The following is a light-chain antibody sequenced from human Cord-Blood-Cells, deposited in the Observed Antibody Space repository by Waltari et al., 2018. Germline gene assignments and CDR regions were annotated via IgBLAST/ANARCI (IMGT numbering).Light chain of an antibody. V-gene: IGKV1-39*01. J-gene: IGKJ1*01. CDR1: QSISSY. Sequence: DIQLTQSPSSLSASVGDRVTITCRASQSISSYLHCYQQKPGKVPKLLIYASSSLPSGVPSRFSGSGSGADFALTISSLQPEDFATYYCQQSYSTPPWTFVQGTKVEIK. CDR3: QQSYSTPPWT. CDR2: ASS.